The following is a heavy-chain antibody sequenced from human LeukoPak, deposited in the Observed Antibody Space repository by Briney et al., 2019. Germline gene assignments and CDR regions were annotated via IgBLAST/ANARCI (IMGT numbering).Heavy chain of an antibody. CDR2: INPNSGGT. J-gene: IGHJ3*02. CDR1: GYTFTGYY. CDR3: ARDPIAVAADAFDI. V-gene: IGHV1-2*02. D-gene: IGHD6-19*01. Sequence: ASVKVSCKASGYTFTGYYMHWVRQAPGQGLEWMGWINPNSGGTNYAQTFQGRVTMTRDTSISTAYMELSRLRSDDTAVYYCARDPIAVAADAFDIWGQGTMVTVSS.